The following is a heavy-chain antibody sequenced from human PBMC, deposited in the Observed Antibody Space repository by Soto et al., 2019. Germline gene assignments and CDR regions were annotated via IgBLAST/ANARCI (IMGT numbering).Heavy chain of an antibody. CDR1: GFSVSNYH. J-gene: IGHJ4*02. CDR3: AGGRDYSKGGDH. V-gene: IGHV3-66*01. Sequence: EVQLVDSGGGLVQPGGSLRLSCAASGFSVSNYHMNWVRQAPGKGPEWVSLITVGDVTYYADSVKGRFTISRDISRNTVYLQMNSLRGDDTAVYYCAGGRDYSKGGDHWGQGTLVIVSS. D-gene: IGHD4-4*01. CDR2: ITVGDVT.